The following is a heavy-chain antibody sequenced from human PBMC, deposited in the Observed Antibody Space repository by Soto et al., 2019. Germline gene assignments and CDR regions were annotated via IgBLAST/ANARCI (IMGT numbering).Heavy chain of an antibody. V-gene: IGHV1-69*13. Sequence: SVKVSCKASGGTFSSYAISWVRQAPGQGLEWMGVIIPIFGTANYGQKFQGRVTSTAYESTSTAYMELSSLGSEDTAVYYWARDSTPNGLPHHRANGMDVWGQGTTVTVSS. CDR3: ARDSTPNGLPHHRANGMDV. J-gene: IGHJ6*02. D-gene: IGHD3-16*01. CDR2: IIPIFGTA. CDR1: GGTFSSYA.